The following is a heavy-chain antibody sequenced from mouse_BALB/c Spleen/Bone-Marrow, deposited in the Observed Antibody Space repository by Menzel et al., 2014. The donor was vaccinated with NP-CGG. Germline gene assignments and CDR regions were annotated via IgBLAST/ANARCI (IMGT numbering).Heavy chain of an antibody. Sequence: VQGVESGAELVKPGASVKLYWKASGYTFTSYWMHWVKQRPGQGLEWIGEIDPSDSYTNYDQKFKGKATLTVDKSSSTAYMQLSSLTSEDSAVYFCTRDSMDYWGQGTSVTVSS. CDR2: IDPSDSYT. CDR1: GYTFTSYW. J-gene: IGHJ4*01. CDR3: TRDSMDY. V-gene: IGHV1-69*02.